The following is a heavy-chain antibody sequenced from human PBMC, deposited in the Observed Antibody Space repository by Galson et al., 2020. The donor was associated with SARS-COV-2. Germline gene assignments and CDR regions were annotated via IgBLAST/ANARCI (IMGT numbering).Heavy chain of an antibody. CDR2: VSRSGAGT. CDR3: AKDPGYSYGTYFDY. CDR1: GFTFSNFD. D-gene: IGHD5-18*01. Sequence: GGSLRLSCAASGFTFSNFDMSWVRQAPGKGLEWVSTVSRSGAGTFYADSVKGRFTVSRDNSRNTLSLQMTSLRADDTALYYCAKDPGYSYGTYFDYWGQGALVTVSS. J-gene: IGHJ4*02. V-gene: IGHV3-23*01.